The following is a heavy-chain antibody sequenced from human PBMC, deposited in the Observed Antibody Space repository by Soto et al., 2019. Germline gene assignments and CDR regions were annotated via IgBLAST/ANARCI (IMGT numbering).Heavy chain of an antibody. Sequence: EVQLLESGGGLVQPGGSLRLSCAASGFTFSSYGMNWVRQAPGKGLEWVSSISGSGGSTYYADSVKGRFTISRDNSKNTLYLQMSSLRAEDTAVYYCANRDDYGSGSYFPFDHWGQGTLVTVSS. CDR2: ISGSGGST. J-gene: IGHJ4*02. CDR1: GFTFSSYG. CDR3: ANRDDYGSGSYFPFDH. V-gene: IGHV3-23*01. D-gene: IGHD3-10*01.